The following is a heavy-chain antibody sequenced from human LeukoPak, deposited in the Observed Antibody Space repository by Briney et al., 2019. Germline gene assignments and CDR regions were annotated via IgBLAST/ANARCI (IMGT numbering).Heavy chain of an antibody. CDR1: GDSISIYY. V-gene: IGHV4-59*01. CDR2: IYYSGTT. D-gene: IGHD3-22*01. Sequence: PSETLSLTCSVSGDSISIYYWSWIRQPPGKGLEWIGYIYYSGTTNYNPSLKSRVTISVDTSKNQFSLKLSSVTAADTAMYYCARGDDSSGYSPSGGAFDIWGQGTMVTVSS. J-gene: IGHJ3*02. CDR3: ARGDDSSGYSPSGGAFDI.